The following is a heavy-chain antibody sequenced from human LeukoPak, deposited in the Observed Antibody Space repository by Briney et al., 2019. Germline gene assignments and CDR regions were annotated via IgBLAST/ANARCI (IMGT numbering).Heavy chain of an antibody. J-gene: IGHJ4*02. CDR3: AKLDYPFDY. CDR2: ISYDGSNK. CDR1: GFTFSSYG. Sequence: HPGGSLRLSCAASGFTFSSYGMHWVRQAPGKGLEWVAVISYDGSNKYYADSVKGRFTISRDNSKNTLYLQMNSLRAEDTAVYYCAKLDYPFDYWGQGTLVTVSS. V-gene: IGHV3-30*18. D-gene: IGHD4-11*01.